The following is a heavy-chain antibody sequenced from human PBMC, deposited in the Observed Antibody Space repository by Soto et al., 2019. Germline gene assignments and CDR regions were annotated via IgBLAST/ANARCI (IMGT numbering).Heavy chain of an antibody. D-gene: IGHD7-27*01. CDR2: INEDGSER. V-gene: IGHV3-7*04. J-gene: IGHJ4*02. CDR3: AGGTGAEKEDY. CDR1: GFTFSSYW. Sequence: EVQLVESGGGLVQPGGSLRLSCAASGFTFSSYWMRWVRQAPGKGLEWVSNINEDGSERYYLDSVKGRFTISRDNAKNSLYQQIDSMRGAETAVDYCAGGTGAEKEDYWGQGTLVTVSS.